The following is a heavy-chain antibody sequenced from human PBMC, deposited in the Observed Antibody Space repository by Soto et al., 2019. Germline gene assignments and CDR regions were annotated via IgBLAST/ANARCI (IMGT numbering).Heavy chain of an antibody. CDR2: ISSSSTYI. CDR3: ARDYSSYGPLDY. J-gene: IGHJ4*02. Sequence: PGGSLSLSCAASGFTFSSYSMNWVRQAPGKGLEWVSSISSSSTYIYYADSVKGRFTVSRDNAKNSLYLQMNSLRAEDTAVYYCARDYSSYGPLDYWGQGTLVTVSS. D-gene: IGHD5-18*01. V-gene: IGHV3-21*01. CDR1: GFTFSSYS.